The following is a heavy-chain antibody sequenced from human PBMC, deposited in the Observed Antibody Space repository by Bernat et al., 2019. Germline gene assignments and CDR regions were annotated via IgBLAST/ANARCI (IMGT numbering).Heavy chain of an antibody. Sequence: VQLVQSGAEVKKPGESLKISCKGSGYSFTSYWIGWVRQMPGKGLEWVAAIWYDGSKKYYADSVKGRFTVSRDDSKNTLNLEMNSLRAEDTAVFYCARDGGTTVLDYWGQGGLVTVSS. CDR3: ARDGGTTVLDY. CDR2: IWYDGSKK. J-gene: IGHJ4*02. D-gene: IGHD1-1*01. V-gene: IGHV3-33*01. CDR1: GYSFTSYW.